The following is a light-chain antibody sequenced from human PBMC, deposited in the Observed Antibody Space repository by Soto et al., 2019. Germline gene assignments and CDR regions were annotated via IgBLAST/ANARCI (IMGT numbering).Light chain of an antibody. J-gene: IGKJ4*01. CDR3: QQYGSSPLT. CDR1: QSVSSSS. Sequence: EIVLTQSPGTLSMSPGERANLSCRASQSVSSSSLAWYQQKPGQAPRLLIYGASSRATGIPDRFSGSGSGTDFSLTISRLEPEDFAVYYCQQYGSSPLTFGGGTKVEIK. V-gene: IGKV3-20*01. CDR2: GAS.